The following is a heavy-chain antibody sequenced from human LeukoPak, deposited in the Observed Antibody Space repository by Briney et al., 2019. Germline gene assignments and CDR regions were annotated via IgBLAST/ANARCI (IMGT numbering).Heavy chain of an antibody. CDR3: AKESSRYGDYQVFDY. CDR2: ISYDGSNK. J-gene: IGHJ4*02. Sequence: GGSLRLSCAASGFTFSSYGMHWVRQAPGKGLEWVAVISYDGSNKYYADSVKGRFTISRDNSKNTLYLQMNGLRAEDTAVYYCAKESSRYGDYQVFDYWGQGTLVTVSS. CDR1: GFTFSSYG. D-gene: IGHD4-17*01. V-gene: IGHV3-30*18.